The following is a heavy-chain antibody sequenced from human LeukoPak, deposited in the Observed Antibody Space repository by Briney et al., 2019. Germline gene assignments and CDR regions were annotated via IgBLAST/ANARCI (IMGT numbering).Heavy chain of an antibody. CDR1: GYTFTSYA. CDR3: ARVPRPRDPTSSAAHQPFDY. J-gene: IGHJ4*02. CDR2: IIPKGGGT. V-gene: IGHV1-2*02. Sequence: ASVKVSCKASGYTFTSYAMDWVRQAPGQGPEWMGWIIPKGGGTKYAQKFQDRVTMTRDTSINTAYMELSGLRPDDTAVYYCARVPRPRDPTSSAAHQPFDYWGQGTLVIVSS. D-gene: IGHD2-2*01.